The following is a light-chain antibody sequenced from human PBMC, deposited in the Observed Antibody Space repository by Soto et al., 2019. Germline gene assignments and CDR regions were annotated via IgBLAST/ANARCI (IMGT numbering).Light chain of an antibody. J-gene: IGKJ1*01. CDR1: QTISRW. CDR2: DAS. V-gene: IGKV1-5*01. Sequence: DIQMTQSPPTLSASVGDRVTITCRASQTISRWLAWYQQKPGRAPKLLIYDASSLHTGVPSRFSGSGSGTEFTLTISSLQPDDFATYYCQQYDDYSLWTFGQWTEVEIK. CDR3: QQYDDYSLWT.